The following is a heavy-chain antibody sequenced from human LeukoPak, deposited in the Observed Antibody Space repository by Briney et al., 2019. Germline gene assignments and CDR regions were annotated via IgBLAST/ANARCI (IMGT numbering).Heavy chain of an antibody. D-gene: IGHD3-10*01. J-gene: IGHJ4*02. V-gene: IGHV3-74*01. CDR1: GFTFSSKN. Sequence: GGPWNPLCAASGFTFSSKNMHWFRKAPGKGLVWISRINRDGSSTSHADSVKGRFTISRDNAKNTLYLQMNSLRAEDTAVYYCARVPGVAPDYWGQGTLVTVSS. CDR3: ARVPGVAPDY. CDR2: INRDGSST.